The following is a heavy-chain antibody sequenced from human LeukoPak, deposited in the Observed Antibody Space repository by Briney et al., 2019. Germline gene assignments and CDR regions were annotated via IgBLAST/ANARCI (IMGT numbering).Heavy chain of an antibody. CDR2: IIPIFGTA. D-gene: IGHD6-13*01. CDR3: AREQLSPQIYYYYYGMDV. V-gene: IGHV1-69*13. CDR1: GGTFSSYA. J-gene: IGHJ6*02. Sequence: SVKVSCKASGGTFSSYAISWVRRAPGQGLEWMGGIIPIFGTANYAQKFQGRVTITADESTSTAYMELSSLRSEDTAVYYCAREQLSPQIYYYYYGMDVWGQGTTVTVSS.